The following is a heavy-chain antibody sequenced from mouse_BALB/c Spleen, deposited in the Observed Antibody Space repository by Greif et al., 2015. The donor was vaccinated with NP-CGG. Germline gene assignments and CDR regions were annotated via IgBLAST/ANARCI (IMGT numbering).Heavy chain of an antibody. CDR2: IWSGGST. J-gene: IGHJ3*01. CDR3: ARDGYYEFAY. D-gene: IGHD2-3*01. V-gene: IGHV2-2*02. CDR1: GFSLTSYG. Sequence: QVQLQQSGTGLVQPSKSLSITCTVSGFSLTSYGVHWVRQSPGKGLEWLGVIWSGGSTGYNAAFISRMGISKDNYKSXVFFKMNSLQANDTAIYYCARDGYYEFAYWVQGTLVTVSS.